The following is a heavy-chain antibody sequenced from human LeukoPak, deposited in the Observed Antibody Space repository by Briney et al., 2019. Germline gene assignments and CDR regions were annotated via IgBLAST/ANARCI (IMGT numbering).Heavy chain of an antibody. V-gene: IGHV4-34*01. J-gene: IGHJ3*02. Sequence: SETLSLTCAVYGGSSRGYYWRWIRQPPGKGLEWSGEINVSGSVKYNPSLKSRVTISVDTSKNQFSLRLSSVTAADTAVYYCERPLSVTTPVGDFDIWGQGTMVTVSS. D-gene: IGHD4-17*01. CDR2: INVSGSV. CDR1: GGSSRGYY. CDR3: ERPLSVTTPVGDFDI.